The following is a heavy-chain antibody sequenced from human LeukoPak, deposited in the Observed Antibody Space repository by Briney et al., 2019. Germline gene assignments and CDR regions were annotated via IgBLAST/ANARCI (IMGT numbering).Heavy chain of an antibody. CDR1: GGSFSGYY. D-gene: IGHD2-15*01. V-gene: IGHV4-34*01. CDR3: ARRERYCSGGSCYGGNWFDP. Sequence: SETLSLTCAVYGGSFSGYYWSWIRQPPGKGLEWIGEINHSGSTNYNPSLKSRVTISVDTSKNQFSLKLSSVTAADTAVYYCARRERYCSGGSCYGGNWFDPWGQGTLVTVSS. J-gene: IGHJ5*02. CDR2: INHSGST.